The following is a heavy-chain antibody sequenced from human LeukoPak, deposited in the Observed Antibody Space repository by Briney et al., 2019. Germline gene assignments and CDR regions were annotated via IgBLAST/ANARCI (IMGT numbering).Heavy chain of an antibody. CDR2: IIPIFGIA. CDR3: ARDTDDSSGYYGNFDY. CDR1: GGTFSSYA. Sequence: GASVTVSCKASGGTFSSYAISWVRQAPGQGLEWMGRIIPIFGIANYAQKFQGRVTITADKSTSTAYMELSSLRSEDTAVYYCARDTDDSSGYYGNFDYWGQGTLVTVSS. D-gene: IGHD3-22*01. J-gene: IGHJ4*02. V-gene: IGHV1-69*04.